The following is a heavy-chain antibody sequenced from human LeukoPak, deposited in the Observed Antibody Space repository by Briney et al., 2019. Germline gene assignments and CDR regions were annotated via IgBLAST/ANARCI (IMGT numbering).Heavy chain of an antibody. D-gene: IGHD4-11*01. Sequence: RPGGSLRLSCAASGFTFSSYSMNWVRQAPGKGLEWVSSISSSSSYIYYADSVKGRFTISRDNAKNSLYLQMNSLRAEDTAVYYCARDRSSDPSTVTTNWGQGTLVTVSS. J-gene: IGHJ4*02. CDR1: GFTFSSYS. CDR2: ISSSSSYI. CDR3: ARDRSSDPSTVTTN. V-gene: IGHV3-21*01.